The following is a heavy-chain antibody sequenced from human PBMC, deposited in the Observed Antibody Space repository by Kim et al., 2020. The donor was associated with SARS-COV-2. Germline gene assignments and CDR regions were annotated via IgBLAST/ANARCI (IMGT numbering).Heavy chain of an antibody. J-gene: IGHJ6*02. CDR3: AGDGKGTFYDFWSGPYYYSGIDD. CDR1: GFTFSSYG. Sequence: GGSLRLSCAASGFTFSSYGMHWVRQAPGKGLEWVAVIWYDGSNKYYADSVKGRFTISRDNSKNTLYLQMNSLRAEDTAVYYCAGDGKGTFYDFWSGPYYYSGIDDWGRGTPVTVSS. CDR2: IWYDGSNK. D-gene: IGHD3-3*01. V-gene: IGHV3-33*01.